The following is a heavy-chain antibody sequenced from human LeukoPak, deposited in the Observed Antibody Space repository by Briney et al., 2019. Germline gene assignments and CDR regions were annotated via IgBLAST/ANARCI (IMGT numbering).Heavy chain of an antibody. V-gene: IGHV3-30*18. CDR2: ISYDGSNK. CDR3: AKDGGSRGSYPLDY. J-gene: IGHJ4*02. D-gene: IGHD1-26*01. Sequence: PGGSLRLSCAASGFTFSSYGMHWVRQAPGKGPEWVAVISYDGSNKYYADSVKGRFTISRDNSKNTLYLQMNSLRAEDTAVYYCAKDGGSRGSYPLDYWGQGTLVTVSS. CDR1: GFTFSSYG.